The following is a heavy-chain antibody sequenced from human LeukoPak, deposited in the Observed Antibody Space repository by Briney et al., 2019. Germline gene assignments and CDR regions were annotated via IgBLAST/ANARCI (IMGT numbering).Heavy chain of an antibody. CDR3: ARKGKYYSSGDDAFDI. D-gene: IGHD3-10*01. J-gene: IGHJ3*02. V-gene: IGHV3-20*04. Sequence: PGGSLRLSCAASGFTFDDYGMSWVRQAPGKGLEWVSGINWNGGSTGYADSVRGRFTISRDNAKNSLYLQMNSLRAEDTALYYCARKGKYYSSGDDAFDIWGQGTMVTVSS. CDR1: GFTFDDYG. CDR2: INWNGGST.